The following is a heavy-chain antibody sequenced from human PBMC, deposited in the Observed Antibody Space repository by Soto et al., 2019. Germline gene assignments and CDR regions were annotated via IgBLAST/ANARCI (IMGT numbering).Heavy chain of an antibody. V-gene: IGHV3-11*06. D-gene: IGHD5-18*01. Sequence: GGSLRLSCAASGFTFSDYYMSWIRQAPGKGLEWVSYISSSSSYTNYADSVKGRFTISRDNAKNSLYLQMNSLRAEDTAVYYCASGGYSYDLDYWGQGTLVTVSS. J-gene: IGHJ4*02. CDR2: ISSSSSYT. CDR1: GFTFSDYY. CDR3: ASGGYSYDLDY.